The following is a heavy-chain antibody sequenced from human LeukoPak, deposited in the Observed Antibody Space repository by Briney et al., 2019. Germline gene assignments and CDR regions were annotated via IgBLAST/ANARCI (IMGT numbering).Heavy chain of an antibody. CDR2: MNPNSGNT. J-gene: IGHJ4*02. CDR1: PDTFTRYG. CDR3: ARGQGFDY. Sequence: ASVKVSCKASPDTFTRYGITWVRQATGQGLEWMGWMNPNSGNTGYAQKFQGRVTMTRNTSISTAYMELSSLRSEDTAVYYCARGQGFDYWGQGTLVTVSS. V-gene: IGHV1-8*01.